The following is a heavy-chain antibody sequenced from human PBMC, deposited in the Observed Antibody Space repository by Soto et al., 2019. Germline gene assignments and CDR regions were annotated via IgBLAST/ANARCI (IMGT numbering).Heavy chain of an antibody. CDR3: DRNTDYTPSGGDD. J-gene: IGHJ6*04. CDR1: GFAVRHNY. D-gene: IGHD3-16*01. CDR2: IYSGGDT. Sequence: EVQLVESGGGLVQPGGSLRLSCTASGFAVRHNYMTWVRQAPGKGLEWVSLIYSGGDTAYADSVKCRFTSSRHTSKNTLNRQMNYLSAQDTAVYYLDRNTDYTPSGGDDWDKENAVNLSS. V-gene: IGHV3-53*04.